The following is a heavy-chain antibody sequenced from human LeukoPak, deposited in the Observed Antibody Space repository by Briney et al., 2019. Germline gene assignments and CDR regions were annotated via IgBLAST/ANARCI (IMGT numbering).Heavy chain of an antibody. D-gene: IGHD3-10*01. Sequence: GGSLRLSYAASGFTFSNYAMTWVRQVPGKGLEWVSTINATGNNTYYIDSVKGRFTISRDNSKDTLYLQMNSLRAEDTAVYYCAKCGLYTYGLYLYWGQGTLVTVSS. V-gene: IGHV3-23*01. CDR1: GFTFSNYA. J-gene: IGHJ4*02. CDR3: AKCGLYTYGLYLY. CDR2: INATGNNT.